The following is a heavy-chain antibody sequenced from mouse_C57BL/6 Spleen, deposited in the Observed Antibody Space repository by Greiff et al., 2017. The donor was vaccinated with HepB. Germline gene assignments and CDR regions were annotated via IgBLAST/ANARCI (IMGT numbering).Heavy chain of an antibody. V-gene: IGHV1-18*01. Sequence: VQLHQQSGPELVKPGASVKIPCTASGYTFTDYNMDWVKQSHGKSLAWIGDINPNNGGTIYNQKFKDKATLTVDKSSSTAYMELRSLTSEDTAVYYCARSTGRGNFDYWGQGTTLTVSS. J-gene: IGHJ2*01. CDR3: ARSTGRGNFDY. D-gene: IGHD4-1*02. CDR1: GYTFTDYN. CDR2: INPNNGGT.